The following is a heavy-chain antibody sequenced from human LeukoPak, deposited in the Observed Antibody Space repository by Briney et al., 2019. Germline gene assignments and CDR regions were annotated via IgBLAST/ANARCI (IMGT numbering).Heavy chain of an antibody. CDR1: GGSVSSGSYY. CDR2: IYYSGST. Sequence: PSETLSLTCTVSGGSVSSGSYYWSWIRQPPGKGLEWIGYIYYSGSTYYNPSLKSRVTISVDTSKNQFSLKLSSVTAADTAVYYCARVYVVVTADDAFDIWGQGTMVTVSS. CDR3: ARVYVVVTADDAFDI. D-gene: IGHD2-21*02. V-gene: IGHV4-31*03. J-gene: IGHJ3*02.